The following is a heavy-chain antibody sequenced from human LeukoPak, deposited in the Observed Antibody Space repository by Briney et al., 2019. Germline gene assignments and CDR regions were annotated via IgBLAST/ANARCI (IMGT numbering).Heavy chain of an antibody. CDR3: ARTHPSYSGYD. D-gene: IGHD5-12*01. J-gene: IGHJ4*02. CDR1: GFTFSSYS. CDR2: ITSSSHTI. V-gene: IGHV3-48*04. Sequence: GGSLRLSCAASGFTFSSYSMTWVRQAPGKGLEWVSYITSSSHTIYYADSVKGRFTISRDNAKNSLYLQMNSLRAEDTAVYYCARTHPSYSGYDWGQGTLVTVSS.